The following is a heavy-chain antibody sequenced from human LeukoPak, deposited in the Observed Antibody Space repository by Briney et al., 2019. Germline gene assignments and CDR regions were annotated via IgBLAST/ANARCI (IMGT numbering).Heavy chain of an antibody. V-gene: IGHV4-61*02. CDR2: YYTSGST. Sequence: SETLSLTCTVSGGSISSGSYYWSWIPQPAGKGLEWIGRYYTSGSTNYNPSLKSRVTISVDTSKNQFSLKLSSVTAADTAVYYCARDDPTAEGWFDPWGQGTLVTVSS. CDR1: GGSISSGSYY. J-gene: IGHJ5*02. CDR3: ARDDPTAEGWFDP.